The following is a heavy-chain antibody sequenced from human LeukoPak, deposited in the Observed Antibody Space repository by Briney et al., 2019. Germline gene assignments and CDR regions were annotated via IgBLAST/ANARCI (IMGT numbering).Heavy chain of an antibody. D-gene: IGHD3-22*01. CDR1: RFTFSSIYA. J-gene: IGHJ4*02. CDR2: ISYHGSNE. V-gene: IGHV3-30*04. CDR3: ARVHDSTGYYHYFDS. Sequence: GGSLRLSCAASRFTFSSIYAMHWVRQAPDKGPEWVAMISYHGSNEYYADSVKGRFTISRDNSKNTLYLQMNNLRVEDTATYYCARVHDSTGYYHYFDSWGQGTLVTVSS.